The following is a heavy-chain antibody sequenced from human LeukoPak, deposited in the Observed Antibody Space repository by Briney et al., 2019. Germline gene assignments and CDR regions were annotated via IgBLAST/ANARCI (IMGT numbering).Heavy chain of an antibody. V-gene: IGHV4-39*07. J-gene: IGHJ3*02. CDR2: IYYSGST. CDR3: ARVGLNSSGWEKVSSGAFDI. Sequence: SETLSLTCTVSGGSISSSSYYWGWIRQPPGKGLEWIGSIYYSGSTNYNPSLKSRVTISVDTSKNQFSLKLSSVAAADTAVYYCARVGLNSSGWEKVSSGAFDIWGQGTIVTVSS. D-gene: IGHD6-19*01. CDR1: GGSISSSSYY.